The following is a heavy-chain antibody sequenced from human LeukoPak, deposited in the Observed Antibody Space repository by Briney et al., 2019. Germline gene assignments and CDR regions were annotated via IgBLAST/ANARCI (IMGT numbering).Heavy chain of an antibody. Sequence: SQTLSLTCAVSGGSISSGGYPWSWIRQPPGKGLEWIGYIYHSGSTYYNPSLKSRVTISVDRSKNQFSLKLSSVTAADTAVYYCARGEDYCSGGSCYSFSFWFDPWGQGTLVTVSS. V-gene: IGHV4-30-2*01. CDR1: GGSISSGGYP. CDR3: ARGEDYCSGGSCYSFSFWFDP. D-gene: IGHD2-15*01. CDR2: IYHSGST. J-gene: IGHJ5*02.